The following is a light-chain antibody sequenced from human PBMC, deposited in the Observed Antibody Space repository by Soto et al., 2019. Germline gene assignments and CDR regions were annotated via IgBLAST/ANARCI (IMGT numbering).Light chain of an antibody. J-gene: IGKJ1*01. CDR3: QQYGSSGT. Sequence: IELTQVPGTLSLSPGQXATLSCRASQSVSNNYLAWYKQKPGQAPRILIYGASNRATGIPDRFSGSGSGTDFTLTISRLEPEDFAVYYCQQYGSSGTFGQGTKVDIK. CDR2: GAS. V-gene: IGKV3-20*01. CDR1: QSVSNNY.